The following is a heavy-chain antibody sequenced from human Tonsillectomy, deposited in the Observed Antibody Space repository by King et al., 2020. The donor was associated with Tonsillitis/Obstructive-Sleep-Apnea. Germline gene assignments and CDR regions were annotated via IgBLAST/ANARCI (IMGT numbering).Heavy chain of an antibody. Sequence: VQLVESGGGVVQPGRSLRLSCAASGFTFSSYGMHWVRQAPGKGLEWVAVIWYDGSNKYYADSVKGRFTISRDNSKNTRYLQMNSLRAEDTAVYYCARELGARYYDYIWGSYRYSYYFDYWGQGTLVTVSS. CDR2: IWYDGSNK. CDR3: ARELGARYYDYIWGSYRYSYYFDY. D-gene: IGHD3-16*02. J-gene: IGHJ4*02. CDR1: GFTFSSYG. V-gene: IGHV3-33*01.